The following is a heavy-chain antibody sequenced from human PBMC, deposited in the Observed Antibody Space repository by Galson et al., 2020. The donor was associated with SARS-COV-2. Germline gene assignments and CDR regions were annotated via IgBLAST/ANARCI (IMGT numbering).Heavy chain of an antibody. J-gene: IGHJ4*02. CDR2: IYYTGST. D-gene: IGHD3-9*01. V-gene: IGHV4-59*01. CDR1: GGSISSYY. CDR3: ARDGYFAPLDY. Sequence: PSETLSLTCTVSGGSISSYYWSWIRQPPGKGLEWIGSIYYTGSTNYNPSLKSRVTISVDTSSNQFSLKLSSVTAADTAIYYCARDGYFAPLDYWGRGTLVTVSS.